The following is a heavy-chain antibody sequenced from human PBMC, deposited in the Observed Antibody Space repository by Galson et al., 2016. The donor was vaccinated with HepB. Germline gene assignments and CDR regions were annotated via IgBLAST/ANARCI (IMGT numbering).Heavy chain of an antibody. J-gene: IGHJ6*02. D-gene: IGHD3-3*01. CDR2: MSSSGTTI. CDR3: ARYDFGSGRTGHYYYGMDV. Sequence: SLRLSCAASGFTLSYYYMTWIRQAPGKGLEWVSYMSSSGTTIYYADSMKGRFTISRDNAKNSLYLQMNSLRAEDTAVYYWARYDFGSGRTGHYYYGMDVWGQGTTVTVSS. CDR1: GFTLSYYY. V-gene: IGHV3-11*01.